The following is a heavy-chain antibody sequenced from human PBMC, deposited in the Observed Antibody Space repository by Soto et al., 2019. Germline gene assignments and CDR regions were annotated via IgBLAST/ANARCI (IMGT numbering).Heavy chain of an antibody. Sequence: SQTLSLTCAISGDSVSSNSAALNWIMQSPSRGLEWLGRTYYRSKWYKEYAASVKSRITINPDTSKNQFSLQLNSVSPEDTAVYYCARTVGWLDPWGQGSLVTVSS. J-gene: IGHJ5*02. CDR3: ARTVGWLDP. D-gene: IGHD1-26*01. CDR1: GDSVSSNSAA. V-gene: IGHV6-1*01. CDR2: TYYRSKWYK.